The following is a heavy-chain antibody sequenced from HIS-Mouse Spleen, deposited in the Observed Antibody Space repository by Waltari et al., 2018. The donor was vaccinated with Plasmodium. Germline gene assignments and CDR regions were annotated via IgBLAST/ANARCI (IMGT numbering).Heavy chain of an antibody. J-gene: IGHJ4*02. V-gene: IGHV5-51*03. Sequence: EVQLVLPGAEVKKPGESQKISGKGSGYSCTSNWIGRGRQKPGKGLEWMGIIYPGASDTRYTPSFQGQVTISADKSISAAYLQWSSLKASDTAMYYCARGQKDSSSSGDYWGQGTLVTVAS. CDR1: GYSCTSNW. CDR3: ARGQKDSSSSGDY. CDR2: IYPGASDT. D-gene: IGHD6-6*01.